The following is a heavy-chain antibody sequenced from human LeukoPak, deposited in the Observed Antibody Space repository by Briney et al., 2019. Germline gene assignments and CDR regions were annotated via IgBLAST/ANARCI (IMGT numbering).Heavy chain of an antibody. CDR1: GYTLTELS. CDR3: ATVGYCSSTSCYSAFDI. V-gene: IGHV1-24*01. D-gene: IGHD2-2*01. Sequence: ASVKVSCKVSGYTLTELSMHWVRQAPGKGLEWMGGFDPEDGETIYAQKFQGRVTMTEDTSTDTAYMELSGLRSEDTAVYYCATVGYCSSTSCYSAFDIWGQGTMVTVSS. CDR2: FDPEDGET. J-gene: IGHJ3*02.